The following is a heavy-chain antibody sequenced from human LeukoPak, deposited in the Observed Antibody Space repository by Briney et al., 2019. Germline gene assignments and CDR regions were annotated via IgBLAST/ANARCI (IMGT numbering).Heavy chain of an antibody. J-gene: IGHJ4*02. CDR1: GGSISSYY. Sequence: SETLSLTRTVSGGSISSYYWSWIRQPAGKGLEWIGRIYSSGSTNYNPSLKSRVTMSVDTSKNQFSLKLRSVTAADTAVYYCASSGLTSVAFDYWGQGTLVTVSS. CDR3: ASSGLTSVAFDY. D-gene: IGHD6-19*01. CDR2: IYSSGST. V-gene: IGHV4-4*07.